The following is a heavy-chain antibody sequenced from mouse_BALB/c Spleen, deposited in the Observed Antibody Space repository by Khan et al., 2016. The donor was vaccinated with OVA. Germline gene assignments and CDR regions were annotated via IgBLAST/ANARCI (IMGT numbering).Heavy chain of an antibody. CDR3: ARGRAY. J-gene: IGHJ3*01. Sequence: EVQLQESGPGLVKPSQSLSLTCTVTGYSITSDYAWNWIRQFPGNKLEWMGYITYSGSTSYTPSLKSRISITRDTSKNQFFLQLNSVTTGDTATYYVARGRAYWGQGTLVTVSA. V-gene: IGHV3-2*02. CDR2: ITYSGST. D-gene: IGHD3-3*01. CDR1: GYSITSDYA.